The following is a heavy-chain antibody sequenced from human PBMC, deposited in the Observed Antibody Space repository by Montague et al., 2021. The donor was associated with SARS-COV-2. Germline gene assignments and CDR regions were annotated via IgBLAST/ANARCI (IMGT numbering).Heavy chain of an antibody. CDR3: ARFPTSYYYDSKAASATPDAFDI. J-gene: IGHJ3*02. CDR1: GGSISSSGYY. D-gene: IGHD3-22*01. CDR2: IYYSGST. Sequence: SETLSLTCTVSGGSISSSGYYWGWIRQPPGKGLEWIGSIYYSGSTYYNPSLKSRVTISVDTSKNQFSLKLSSVTAADTAVYYCARFPTSYYYDSKAASATPDAFDIGGQGTMVTVSS. V-gene: IGHV4-39*01.